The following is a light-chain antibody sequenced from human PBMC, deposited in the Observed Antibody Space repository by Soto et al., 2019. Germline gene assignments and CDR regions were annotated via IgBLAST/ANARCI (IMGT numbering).Light chain of an antibody. J-gene: IGKJ2*01. V-gene: IGKV1-6*01. CDR1: QGIRND. CDR3: LQDYNYPYI. CDR2: AAS. Sequence: AVQMTQSPSSLSASVGDRVTITCRASQGIRNDLGWYQQKPGKAPKLLIYAASSLQSGVPYRFSGSGSGTDFTLTISSLQTEDFATYYCLQDYNYPYIFGQGTKLEIK.